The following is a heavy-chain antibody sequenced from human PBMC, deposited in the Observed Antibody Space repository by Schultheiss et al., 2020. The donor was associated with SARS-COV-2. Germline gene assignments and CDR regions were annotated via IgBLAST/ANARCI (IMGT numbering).Heavy chain of an antibody. V-gene: IGHV3-48*04. D-gene: IGHD6-19*01. CDR1: GFTFSNAW. CDR2: ISSSSSTI. CDR3: TGSGWYAY. J-gene: IGHJ4*02. Sequence: GESLKISCAASGFTFSNAWMTWVRQAPGKGLEWVSYISSSSSTIYYADSVKGRFTISRDNAKNSLNLQMNSLRVEDTAVYYCTGSGWYAYWGQGTLVTVSS.